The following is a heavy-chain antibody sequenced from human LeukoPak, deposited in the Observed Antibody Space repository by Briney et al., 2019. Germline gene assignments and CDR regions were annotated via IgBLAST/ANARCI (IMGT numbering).Heavy chain of an antibody. J-gene: IGHJ5*02. CDR1: GYSISSGYY. Sequence: SETLSLTCAVSGYSISSGYYWGWIRQPPGKGLEWIGSIYHSGSTYYNPSLKSRVTISVDTSKNQFSLKLSSVTAADTAVYYCASRDSQDDWFDPCGQGTLVTVSS. D-gene: IGHD3-22*01. CDR3: ASRDSQDDWFDP. V-gene: IGHV4-38-2*01. CDR2: IYHSGST.